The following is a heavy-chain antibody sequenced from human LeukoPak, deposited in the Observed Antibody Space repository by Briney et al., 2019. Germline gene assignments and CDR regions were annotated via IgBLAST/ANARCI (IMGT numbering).Heavy chain of an antibody. CDR3: AGGVDPVDY. J-gene: IGHJ4*02. V-gene: IGHV3-48*01. CDR1: GFTFCSYS. CDR2: ISSSSSTI. Sequence: GGSLRLYSAASGFTFCSYSMKWVGQAPGQGREGVSYISSSSSTIYYADSVKGRFTISRDNAKNSLYLQMNSLRAEDTAVYYCAGGVDPVDYWGQGTLFTASS.